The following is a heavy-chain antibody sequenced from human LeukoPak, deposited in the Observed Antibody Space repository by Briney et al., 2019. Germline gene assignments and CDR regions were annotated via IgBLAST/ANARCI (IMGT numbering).Heavy chain of an antibody. Sequence: SGTLSLTCAVSGGSISSSNWWSWVRQPPGKGLEWIGEIYHSGSTYYNPSLKSRVTISVDTSKNQFSLKLSSVTAADTAVYYCASTPTSDCSSTSCALGVWGKGTTVTISS. V-gene: IGHV4-4*02. CDR2: IYHSGST. D-gene: IGHD2-2*01. J-gene: IGHJ6*04. CDR3: ASTPTSDCSSTSCALGV. CDR1: GGSISSSNW.